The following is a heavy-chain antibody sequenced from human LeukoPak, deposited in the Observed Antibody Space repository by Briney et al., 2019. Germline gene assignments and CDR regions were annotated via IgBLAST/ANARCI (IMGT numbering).Heavy chain of an antibody. CDR1: GGSFSGYY. Sequence: SETLSLTCAVYGGSFSGYYWSWIRQPPGKGLEWIGEINHSGSTNYNPSLKSRVTISVDTSKNQFSLKLSSVTAADTAVYYCARADQFVAAANLFWFDPWGQGTLVTVSS. CDR3: ARADQFVAAANLFWFDP. CDR2: INHSGST. J-gene: IGHJ5*02. V-gene: IGHV4-34*01. D-gene: IGHD6-13*01.